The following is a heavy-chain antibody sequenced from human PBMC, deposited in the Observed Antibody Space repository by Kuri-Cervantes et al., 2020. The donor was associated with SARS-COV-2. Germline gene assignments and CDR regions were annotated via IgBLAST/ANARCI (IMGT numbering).Heavy chain of an antibody. CDR2: IKTSNGHT. Sequence: ASVKVSCKASGYTFTTYGISWVRQAPGQGLEWMGWIKTSNGHTNYAQKFQGRVTMTTDTSTSTAYMELRGLRSDDTAVYYCARVSTYYGSSGSYEGDWAEYFQHWGQGTLVTVSS. CDR3: ARVSTYYGSSGSYEGDWAEYFQH. V-gene: IGHV1-18*04. CDR1: GYTFTTYG. J-gene: IGHJ1*01. D-gene: IGHD3-22*01.